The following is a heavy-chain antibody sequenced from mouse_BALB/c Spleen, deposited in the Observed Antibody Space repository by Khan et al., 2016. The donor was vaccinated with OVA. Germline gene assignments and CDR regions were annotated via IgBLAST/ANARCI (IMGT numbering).Heavy chain of an antibody. J-gene: IGHJ2*01. CDR2: INPSNGRT. V-gene: IGHV1S81*02. CDR3: ARLLINFDY. D-gene: IGHD2-1*01. Sequence: QVQLQQPGAELVNPVASVNLSCKASGYTLTSYWMHWVKQRPGQGLEWIGEINPSNGRTNYNEKFKSKATLTVDKSSSTAYMQLSSPTSEDSAVYYCARLLINFDYWGQGTTLTVFS. CDR1: GYTLTSYW.